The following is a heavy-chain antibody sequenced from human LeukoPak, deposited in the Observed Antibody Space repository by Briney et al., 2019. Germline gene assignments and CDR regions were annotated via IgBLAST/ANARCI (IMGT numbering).Heavy chain of an antibody. CDR1: GGSISSGGYS. J-gene: IGHJ3*02. CDR2: IYHSGST. V-gene: IGHV4-30-2*01. Sequence: SETLSLTCAVSGGSISSGGYSWSWIRQPPGKGLEWIGYIYHSGSTYYNPSLKSRVTISVDTSKNQFSLKLSSVTAADTAVYYCARDCGGDCFDAFDIWGQGTMVTVSS. D-gene: IGHD2-21*01. CDR3: ARDCGGDCFDAFDI.